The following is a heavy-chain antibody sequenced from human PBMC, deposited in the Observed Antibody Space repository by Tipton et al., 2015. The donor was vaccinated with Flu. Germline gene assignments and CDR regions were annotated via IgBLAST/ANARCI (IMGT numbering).Heavy chain of an antibody. V-gene: IGHV4-34*01. CDR3: ASQYSSSWYTAFDI. J-gene: IGHJ3*02. Sequence: LRLSCAVYGGSFSGYYWSWIRQPPGKGLEWIGEINHSGSTNYNPSLKSRVTISVDTSKNQFSLKLGSVTAADTAVYYCASQYSSSWYTAFDIWGQGTMVTVSS. CDR2: INHSGST. CDR1: GGSFSGYY. D-gene: IGHD6-13*01.